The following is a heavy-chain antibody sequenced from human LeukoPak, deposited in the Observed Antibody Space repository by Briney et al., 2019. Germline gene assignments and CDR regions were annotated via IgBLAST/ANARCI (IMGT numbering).Heavy chain of an antibody. CDR3: ASLTPGEVVPAATCYGMDV. V-gene: IGHV3-48*03. J-gene: IGHJ6*02. Sequence: GGSLRLSCAASGFTFSSYEMNWVRQPPGKGLEWVSYISSSGSTIYYADSVKGRFTISRDNAKNSLYLQMNSLRAEDTAVYYCASLTPGEVVPAATCYGMDVWGQGTTVTVSS. CDR1: GFTFSSYE. D-gene: IGHD2-2*01. CDR2: ISSSGSTI.